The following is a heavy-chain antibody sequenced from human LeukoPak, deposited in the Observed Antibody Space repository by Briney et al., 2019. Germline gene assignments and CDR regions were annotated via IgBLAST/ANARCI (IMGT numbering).Heavy chain of an antibody. J-gene: IGHJ4*02. V-gene: IGHV1-2*02. Sequence: ASVKVSCKASGYTFSGYYMHWVRQAPGQGLEWMGWINPNSGATNYAQTLQGRVTMTRDTSISIVYMELSRLRTGDTAVYYCARALRYDDSSGYYAYWGQGTLVTVSS. CDR3: ARALRYDDSSGYYAY. CDR2: INPNSGAT. CDR1: GYTFSGYY. D-gene: IGHD3-22*01.